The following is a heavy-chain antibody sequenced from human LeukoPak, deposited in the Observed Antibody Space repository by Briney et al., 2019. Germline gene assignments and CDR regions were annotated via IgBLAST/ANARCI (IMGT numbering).Heavy chain of an antibody. CDR3: ARHFGVITKGVYYYYYGMDV. D-gene: IGHD3-3*01. CDR2: IYSGGST. CDR1: GFTPSANY. V-gene: IGHV3-66*04. Sequence: GRSLRLSCAPSGFTPSANYMSWVRQAPGEGLEWVSVIYSGGSTYYADSAKGRFTISRDNYKSTLYLQMNSLRAEDTAVYYCARHFGVITKGVYYYYYGMDVWGQGTTVTVSS. J-gene: IGHJ6*02.